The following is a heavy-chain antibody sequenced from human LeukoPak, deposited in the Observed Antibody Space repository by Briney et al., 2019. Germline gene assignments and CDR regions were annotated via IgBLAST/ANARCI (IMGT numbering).Heavy chain of an antibody. CDR2: IYPNNGAT. D-gene: IGHD3-10*01. V-gene: IGHV1-2*02. CDR3: ARDGPAQMVDFDY. J-gene: IGHJ4*02. CDR1: GYTFSGTGWY. Sequence: ASVKVSCKASGYTFSGTGWYLYWLRQAPGQGLECMGWIYPNNGATAYAQKFQGRVAMTRDTSITTAYMELSSLRPDDTAVYYCARDGPAQMVDFDYWGQGTLVTVSS.